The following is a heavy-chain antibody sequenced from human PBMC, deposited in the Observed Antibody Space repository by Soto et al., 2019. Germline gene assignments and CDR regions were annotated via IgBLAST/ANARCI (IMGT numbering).Heavy chain of an antibody. V-gene: IGHV1-18*04. J-gene: IGHJ3*02. Sequence: ASVKVSFKACGYTFTSYGISWLRQAPGQGLERMGWISAYNGNTNYAQKLQGRVTMTTDTSTSTAYMELRSLRSDDTAVYYCARDSWSGLTNAFDIWGQGTMVTVSS. CDR2: ISAYNGNT. CDR1: GYTFTSYG. D-gene: IGHD2-21*02. CDR3: ARDSWSGLTNAFDI.